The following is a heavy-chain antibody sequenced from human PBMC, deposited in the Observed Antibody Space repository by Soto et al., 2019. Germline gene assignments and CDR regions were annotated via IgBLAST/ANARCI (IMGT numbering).Heavy chain of an antibody. Sequence: GGSLRLSCAASGFTFSSYAMSWVRQAPGKGLEWVSAISGSGGSTYYADSVKGRFTISRDNSKNTLYLQMNSLRAEDTAVYYCAKGAVVVVAATPGLDYWGQGTLVTVSS. CDR2: ISGSGGST. V-gene: IGHV3-23*01. D-gene: IGHD2-15*01. J-gene: IGHJ4*02. CDR3: AKGAVVVVAATPGLDY. CDR1: GFTFSSYA.